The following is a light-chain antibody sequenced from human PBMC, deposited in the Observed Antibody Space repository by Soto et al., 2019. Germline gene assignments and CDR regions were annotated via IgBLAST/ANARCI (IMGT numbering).Light chain of an antibody. J-gene: IGLJ2*01. CDR1: SSDVGGYKY. Sequence: QSALTQPPSASGSPGQSVTISCTGTSSDVGGYKYVSWYQHHPGKAPKLMIYEVSKRPSGVPDRFSGSKSDNTASLTVSGLQAEDEADYYCSSYAGRNNYVVFGGGTQLTVL. CDR2: EVS. CDR3: SSYAGRNNYVV. V-gene: IGLV2-8*01.